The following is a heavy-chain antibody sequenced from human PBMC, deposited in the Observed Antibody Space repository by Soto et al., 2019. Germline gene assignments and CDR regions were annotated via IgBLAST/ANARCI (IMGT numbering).Heavy chain of an antibody. CDR2: MNPNSGDT. J-gene: IGHJ4*02. CDR3: ARVGRNWNDDYFDY. CDR1: GYSFSDHD. Sequence: QVQLVQSGAEVKKPGASVKVSCNASGYSFSDHDINWMRQATGQGPEWLGWMNPNSGDTGYAQNFQGRVTMTRDNSIRTAYMELSSLRSEDTAVYSYARVGRNWNDDYFDYWGQGTLVTVSS. D-gene: IGHD1-1*01. V-gene: IGHV1-8*01.